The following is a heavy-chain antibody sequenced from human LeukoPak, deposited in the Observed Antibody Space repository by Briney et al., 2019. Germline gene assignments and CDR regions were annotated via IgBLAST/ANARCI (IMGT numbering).Heavy chain of an antibody. CDR1: GFTFSSYG. D-gene: IGHD1-1*01. V-gene: IGHV3-30*02. CDR2: IRYDGSNK. CDR3: AKVRSGSANWALRIFDN. J-gene: IGHJ4*02. Sequence: GGSLRLSCAASGFTFSSYGMHWVRQAPGKGLEWVAFIRYDGSNKYYADSVKGRFTISRDNSKNTLYLQMNSLRAEDTAVYYCAKVRSGSANWALRIFDNWGQGTLVTVSS.